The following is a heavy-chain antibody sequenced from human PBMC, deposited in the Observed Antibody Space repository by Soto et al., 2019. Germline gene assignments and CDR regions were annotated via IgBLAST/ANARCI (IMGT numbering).Heavy chain of an antibody. CDR1: GFTFSNYA. CDR3: ARAPTTVTTAYYFDY. Sequence: QVQLVESGGGVVQPGRSLRLSCAASGFTFSNYAMHWVRQAPGKGLEWVAVISYDGSNKYYADSAKGRFTISRDNSQNPLYLQMNSLRAEDTAVYYCARAPTTVTTAYYFDYWGQGTLVTVSS. J-gene: IGHJ4*02. D-gene: IGHD4-17*01. CDR2: ISYDGSNK. V-gene: IGHV3-30-3*01.